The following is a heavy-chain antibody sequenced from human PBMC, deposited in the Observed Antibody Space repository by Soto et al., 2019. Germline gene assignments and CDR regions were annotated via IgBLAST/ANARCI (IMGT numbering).Heavy chain of an antibody. CDR3: ARDQRSIAAAGNFDY. V-gene: IGHV1-46*01. Sequence: GASVKVSCKASGYTFTSYYMHWVRQAPGQGLEWMGIINPSGGSTSYAQKFQGRVTMTRDTSTSTVYMELSSLRSEDTAVYYCARDQRSIAAAGNFDYWGQGTLVTVSS. CDR1: GYTFTSYY. D-gene: IGHD6-13*01. J-gene: IGHJ4*02. CDR2: INPSGGST.